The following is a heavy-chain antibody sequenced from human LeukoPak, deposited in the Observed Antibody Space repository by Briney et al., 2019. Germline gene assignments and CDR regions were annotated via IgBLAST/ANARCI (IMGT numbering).Heavy chain of an antibody. J-gene: IGHJ4*02. D-gene: IGHD6-13*01. V-gene: IGHV4-39*01. Sequence: SETLSLTCTVSGGSISSSSYYWGWIRQPPGKGLEWLGRIYYSGSTYYNPSLKSRVTISVDTSKNQFSLKLSSVTAADTAVYYCARTGYSSSWRPYYFDYWGQGTLVTVSS. CDR3: ARTGYSSSWRPYYFDY. CDR1: GGSISSSSYY. CDR2: IYYSGST.